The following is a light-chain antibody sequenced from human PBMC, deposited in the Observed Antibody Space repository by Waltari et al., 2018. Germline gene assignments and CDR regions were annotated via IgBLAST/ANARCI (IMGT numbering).Light chain of an antibody. J-gene: IGKJ1*01. CDR3: LQHNTYPRT. CDR1: QGIRND. CDR2: GAS. Sequence: DIQMTQSPSSLSTSVGDRVTITCRASQGIRNDLVWYQQKSGEAPRRLIYGASTLQSGVPSRFSGSASGAEFTLTISSLQPEDFATYFCLQHNTYPRTFGQGTKVEIK. V-gene: IGKV1-17*01.